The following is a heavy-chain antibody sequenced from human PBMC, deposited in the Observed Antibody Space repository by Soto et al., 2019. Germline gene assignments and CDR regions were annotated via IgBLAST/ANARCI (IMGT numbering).Heavy chain of an antibody. CDR2: TIPMFATA. CDR1: GGSFSNYI. V-gene: IGHV1-69*01. CDR3: ARGLFGQQWLVGFDT. J-gene: IGHJ4*02. D-gene: IGHD6-19*01. Sequence: QVHLVQSGAEVKKPGSSVKVSCKASGGSFSNYIFAWVRQAPGQGLEGMGGTIPMFATAQYAQKLQGRVTITADESTSTVYMDLTSLTSHDTAVYYCARGLFGQQWLVGFDTWGQGTLVTVSS.